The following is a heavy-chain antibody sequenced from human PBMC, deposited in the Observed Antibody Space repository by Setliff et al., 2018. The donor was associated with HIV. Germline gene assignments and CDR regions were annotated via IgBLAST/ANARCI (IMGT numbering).Heavy chain of an antibody. Sequence: ASVKVSCKTSGYTFTNYGISWVRQAPGQGLEWTGWIRTYNGDAYYAEKFQGRVTMTTDTSTTAVSMELTNLRSDDTAVYFCARMQAYYNFWRSTYYFDYWGQGTPVTVSS. CDR1: GYTFTNYG. V-gene: IGHV1-18*01. CDR2: IRTYNGDA. D-gene: IGHD3-3*01. CDR3: ARMQAYYNFWRSTYYFDY. J-gene: IGHJ4*02.